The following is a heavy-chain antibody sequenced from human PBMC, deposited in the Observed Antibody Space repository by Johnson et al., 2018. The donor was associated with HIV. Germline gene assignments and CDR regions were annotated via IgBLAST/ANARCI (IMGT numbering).Heavy chain of an antibody. J-gene: IGHJ3*02. CDR2: IYSGGST. CDR3: ARGYGGNYDAFDI. CDR1: GFTFSSYG. V-gene: IGHV3-NL1*01. Sequence: VQLVESGGGVVQPGRSLRLSCAASGFTFSSYGIYWVRQAPGKGLEWVSVIYSGGSTYYADSVKGRFTISRDNSKNTLYLQMNSLRAEDTAVYYCARGYGGNYDAFDIWGQGTMVTVSS. D-gene: IGHD4-23*01.